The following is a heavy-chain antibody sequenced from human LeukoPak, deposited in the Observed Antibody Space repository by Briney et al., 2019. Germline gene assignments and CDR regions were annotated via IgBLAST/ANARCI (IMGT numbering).Heavy chain of an antibody. CDR1: GYTFTSYA. CDR3: ARRGFYCSGGSCYSPFDY. J-gene: IGHJ4*02. V-gene: IGHV1-3*01. Sequence: ASVKVSCKASGYTFTSYAMHWVRQAPGQRLEWMGWINAGNGNTKYSQKFQGRVTITRDTSASTAYMELSSLRSEDTAVYYCARRGFYCSGGSCYSPFDYWGQGTLVTVSS. CDR2: INAGNGNT. D-gene: IGHD2-15*01.